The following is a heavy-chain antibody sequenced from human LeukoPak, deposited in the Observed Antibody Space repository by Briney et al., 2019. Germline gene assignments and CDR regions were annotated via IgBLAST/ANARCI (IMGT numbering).Heavy chain of an antibody. V-gene: IGHV3-30-3*01. CDR3: ARARGYYGMDV. CDR2: ISYDGSNK. D-gene: IGHD3-10*01. CDR1: GFTFSSYA. J-gene: IGHJ6*02. Sequence: GGSLRLSCAASGFTFSSYAMHWVRQAPGKGLEWVAVISYDGSNKYYADSVKGRFTISRDNSKNSLYLRMNSLRAEDTAVYYCARARGYYGMDVWGQGTTVTVSS.